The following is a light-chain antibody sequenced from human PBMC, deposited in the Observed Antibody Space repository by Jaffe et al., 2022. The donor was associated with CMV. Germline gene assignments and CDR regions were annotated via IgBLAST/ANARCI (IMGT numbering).Light chain of an antibody. CDR1: SSNVENNY. V-gene: IGLV1-51*01. Sequence: QSVLTQPPSVSAAPGQRVTISCSGSSSNVENNYVSWYQQLPGTAPKLLIYENNKRPSGIPDRFSGSKSGTSATLAITGLQTGDEADYYCGTWDSSLSAGVFGGGTKLTVL. CDR3: GTWDSSLSAGV. J-gene: IGLJ2*01. CDR2: ENN.